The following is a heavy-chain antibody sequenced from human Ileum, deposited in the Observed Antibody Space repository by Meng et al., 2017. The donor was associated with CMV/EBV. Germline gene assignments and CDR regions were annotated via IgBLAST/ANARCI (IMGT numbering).Heavy chain of an antibody. CDR3: ARDRLGSSNRRGPLYGMDV. Sequence: ASVKVSCKASGYTFTGYYMHWVRQAPGQGLEWMGWINPNSGGTNYAQKFQGRVTMTRDTSISTAYMELSRLRSDDTAVYHCARDRLGSSNRRGPLYGMDVWGQGTTVTVSS. V-gene: IGHV1-2*02. D-gene: IGHD2-15*01. CDR2: INPNSGGT. CDR1: GYTFTGYY. J-gene: IGHJ6*02.